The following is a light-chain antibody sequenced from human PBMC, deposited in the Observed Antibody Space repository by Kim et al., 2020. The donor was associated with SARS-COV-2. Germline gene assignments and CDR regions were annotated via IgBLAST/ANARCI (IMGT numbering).Light chain of an antibody. Sequence: SASVGDRVTITCRASQGISNYLAWYQQKPGKVPKLLIYAASTLQSGVPSRFSGSGSRTDFTFTISSLQPEDVATYYCQKYNSAPPTFGQGTKLEI. J-gene: IGKJ2*01. CDR2: AAS. CDR1: QGISNY. V-gene: IGKV1-27*01. CDR3: QKYNSAPPT.